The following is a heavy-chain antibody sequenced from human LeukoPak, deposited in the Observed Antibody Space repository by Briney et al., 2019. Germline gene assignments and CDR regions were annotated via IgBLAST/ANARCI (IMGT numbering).Heavy chain of an antibody. CDR1: GFTVSSNY. CDR3: ARDPVIVGVPHGAFDI. D-gene: IGHD1-26*01. Sequence: GGSLRLSCAASGFTVSSNYMSWVRQAPGKGLEWVSVIYSGGSTYYADSVKGRFTISRHNSKNTLYLQMNSLRAEDTAVYYCARDPVIVGVPHGAFDIWGQGTMVTVSS. V-gene: IGHV3-53*04. J-gene: IGHJ3*02. CDR2: IYSGGST.